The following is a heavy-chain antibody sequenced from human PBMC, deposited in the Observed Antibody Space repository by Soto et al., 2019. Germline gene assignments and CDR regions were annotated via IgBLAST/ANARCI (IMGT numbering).Heavy chain of an antibody. CDR1: GGSITNNF. V-gene: IGHV4-59*01. CDR3: ARDLFGGYCLDY. J-gene: IGHJ4*02. D-gene: IGHD5-12*01. CDR2: VYYDGHT. Sequence: SETISLTCTVSGGSITNNFWGWIRQPPGKGLEWIGYVYYDGHTDYNPSLESRVTIAVDTSKNQFSLRLTSVTAADTAVYYCARDLFGGYCLDYWGQGALVTVSS.